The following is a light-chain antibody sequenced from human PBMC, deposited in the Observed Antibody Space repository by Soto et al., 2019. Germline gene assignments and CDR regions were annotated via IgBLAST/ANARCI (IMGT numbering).Light chain of an antibody. J-gene: IGLJ1*01. Sequence: QSGLTQPPSASGSPGQSVTISCTGTGTDVGAYNYVSWYQQRPVKAPKLMSFEVTKLPSGVPDRFSGSKSGNTASLTVSGVHADDEADYYCSSYAGRNSFLCANGTKVTVL. V-gene: IGLV2-8*01. CDR2: EVT. CDR3: SSYAGRNSFL. CDR1: GTDVGAYNY.